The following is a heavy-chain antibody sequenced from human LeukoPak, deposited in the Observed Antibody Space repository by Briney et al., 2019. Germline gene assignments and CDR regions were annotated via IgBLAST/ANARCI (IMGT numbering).Heavy chain of an antibody. D-gene: IGHD1-26*01. CDR2: IHHNGDIT. J-gene: IGHJ4*02. CDR3: ARDMSGTYSFDY. CDR1: GFTLFRHV. V-gene: IGHV3-64D*06. Sequence: GGSLRLSCSASGFTLFRHVMHWVRQAPGKPIEYVSFIHHNGDITSYADSVRGRFTVSRDNSKNTLFLDLTSLRTDDTAVYYCARDMSGTYSFDYWGQGTLVTVSS.